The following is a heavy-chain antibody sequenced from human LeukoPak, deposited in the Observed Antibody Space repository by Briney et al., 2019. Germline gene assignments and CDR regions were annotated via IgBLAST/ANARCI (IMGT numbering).Heavy chain of an antibody. D-gene: IGHD5-12*01. V-gene: IGHV4-59*12. Sequence: SETLSLTCTVSGGSISSYYWSWIRQPPGKGLEWIGYIYYSGSTYYNPSLKSRVTISVDTSKNQFSLKLSSVTAADTAVYYCARDLPGLYRGGHWFDPWGQGTLVTVSS. J-gene: IGHJ5*02. CDR2: IYYSGST. CDR1: GGSISSYY. CDR3: ARDLPGLYRGGHWFDP.